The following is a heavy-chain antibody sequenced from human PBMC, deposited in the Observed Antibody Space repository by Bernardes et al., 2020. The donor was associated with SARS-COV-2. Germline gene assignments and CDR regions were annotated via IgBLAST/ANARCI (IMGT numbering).Heavy chain of an antibody. Sequence: GSLSPTRAGSGFTLSNYAISWVRPAPGKGLEWVSAISGSGGKTYYADPVKGRFSIFRDNSKNMLYLQINSLRVDDTAVYYCAKVGCGGDCYLGIESWGQGTLVTVSS. CDR3: AKVGCGGDCYLGIES. J-gene: IGHJ4*02. CDR1: GFTLSNYA. V-gene: IGHV3-23*01. D-gene: IGHD2-21*02. CDR2: ISGSGGKT.